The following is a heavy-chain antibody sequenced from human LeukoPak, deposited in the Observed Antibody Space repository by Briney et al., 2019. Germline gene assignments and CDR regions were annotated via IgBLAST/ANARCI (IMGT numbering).Heavy chain of an antibody. CDR1: GYTFTGYY. CDR2: INPNSGGT. J-gene: IGHJ4*02. D-gene: IGHD2-2*01. V-gene: IGHV1-2*02. CDR3: ARGGCSSTSCYVDC. Sequence: ASVKVSCKASGYTFTGYYMHWVRRAPGQGLEWMGWINPNSGGTNYAQKFQGRVTMTRDTSISTAYMELSRLRSDDTAVYYCARGGCSSTSCYVDCWGQGTLVTVSS.